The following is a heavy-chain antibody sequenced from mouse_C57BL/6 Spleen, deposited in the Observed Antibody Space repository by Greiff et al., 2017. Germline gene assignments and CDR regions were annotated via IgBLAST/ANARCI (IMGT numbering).Heavy chain of an antibody. CDR2: ISSGSSTI. Sequence: EVKLVESGGGLVKPGGSLKLSCAASGFTFSDYGMHWVRQAPEKGLEWVAYISSGSSTIYYADTVKGRFTISRDNAKNTLFLQMTSLRSEDTAMYYCARDGYDDWFAYWGQGTLVTVSA. CDR3: ARDGYDDWFAY. J-gene: IGHJ3*01. D-gene: IGHD2-2*01. CDR1: GFTFSDYG. V-gene: IGHV5-17*01.